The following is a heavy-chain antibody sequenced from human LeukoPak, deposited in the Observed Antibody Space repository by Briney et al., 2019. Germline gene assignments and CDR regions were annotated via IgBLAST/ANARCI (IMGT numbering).Heavy chain of an antibody. CDR2: ISSSSSYI. Sequence: PGGSLRLSCAASGFTFSSYSMNWVRQATGNGLEWVSSISSSSSYIYYADSVKGRFTISRDNAKNSLYLQMNSLRAEDTAVYYCARDRSLYYYDSSDGTLLDYWGQGTLVTVSS. D-gene: IGHD3-22*01. CDR1: GFTFSSYS. J-gene: IGHJ4*02. V-gene: IGHV3-21*01. CDR3: ARDRSLYYYDSSDGTLLDY.